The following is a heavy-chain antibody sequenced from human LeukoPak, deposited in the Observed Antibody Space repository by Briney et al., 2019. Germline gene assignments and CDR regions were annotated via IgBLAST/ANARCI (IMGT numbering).Heavy chain of an antibody. Sequence: AASVKVSCKASRYTFTGYYMHWVRQAPGQGLEWMGWINPNSGGTNYAQKFQGRVTMTRDTSISTAYMELSRLRSDDTAVYYCARADCSSTSCYGGRNWFDPWGQGTLVTVS. J-gene: IGHJ5*02. CDR2: INPNSGGT. CDR3: ARADCSSTSCYGGRNWFDP. CDR1: RYTFTGYY. D-gene: IGHD2-2*01. V-gene: IGHV1-2*02.